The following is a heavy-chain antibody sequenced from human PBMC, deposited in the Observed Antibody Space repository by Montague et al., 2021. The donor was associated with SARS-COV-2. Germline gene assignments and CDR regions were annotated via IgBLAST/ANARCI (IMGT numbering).Heavy chain of an antibody. J-gene: IGHJ4*02. CDR2: VYYTGST. CDR3: ARDENTYFIAINEDYFDY. D-gene: IGHD3-9*01. V-gene: IGHV4-59*11. Sequence: SETLSLTCTVSAGSISSHYWSWIRQPPGKALEWIGYVYYTGSTKYNPSLKSRVTMSVDTPKNQFSLSLRSLTAADTAVYYCARDENTYFIAINEDYFDYWGQGALVTVSS. CDR1: AGSISSHY.